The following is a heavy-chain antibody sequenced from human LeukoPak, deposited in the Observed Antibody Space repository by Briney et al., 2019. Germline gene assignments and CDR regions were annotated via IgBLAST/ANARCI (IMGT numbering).Heavy chain of an antibody. J-gene: IGHJ4*02. CDR3: ARRKWEILTDY. D-gene: IGHD1-26*01. V-gene: IGHV1-69*13. Sequence: GASVKVSCKASGCTFSSYAISWVRQAPGQGLEWMGGIIPIFGTANYAQKFQGRVTITADESTGTAYMELSSLRSEDTAVYYCARRKWEILTDYWGQGTLVTVSS. CDR1: GCTFSSYA. CDR2: IIPIFGTA.